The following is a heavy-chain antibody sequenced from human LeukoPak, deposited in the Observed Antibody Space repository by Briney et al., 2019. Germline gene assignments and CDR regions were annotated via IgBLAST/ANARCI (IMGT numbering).Heavy chain of an antibody. CDR3: ARGGAARPDF. CDR1: GFTFSSYS. Sequence: GGSLRLSCAASGFTFSSYSMNWVRQAPEKGLEWVAKIKADGGEKDHVASVKGRFTISRDNAKNSLYLQMNSLRVEDTAVYYCARGGAARPDFWGQGTLVTVSS. D-gene: IGHD6-6*01. J-gene: IGHJ4*02. V-gene: IGHV3-7*01. CDR2: IKADGGEK.